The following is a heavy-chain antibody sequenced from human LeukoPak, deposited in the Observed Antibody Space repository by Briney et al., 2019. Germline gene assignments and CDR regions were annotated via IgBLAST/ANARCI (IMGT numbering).Heavy chain of an antibody. J-gene: IGHJ4*02. D-gene: IGHD4-11*01. CDR1: GYTFSSYG. V-gene: IGHV3-33*01. CDR3: ARDRLHGVLDH. Sequence: PGGSLRLSCAASGYTFSSYGMHWVRQAPGEGLEWVAVIWYDGSNKYYADSVKGRFTISRDNSKNTLYLQMNSLRAEDTAVYYCARDRLHGVLDHWGQGTLVTVFS. CDR2: IWYDGSNK.